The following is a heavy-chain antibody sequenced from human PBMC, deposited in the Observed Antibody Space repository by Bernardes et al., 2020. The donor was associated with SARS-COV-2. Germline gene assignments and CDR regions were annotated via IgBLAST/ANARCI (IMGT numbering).Heavy chain of an antibody. J-gene: IGHJ5*02. V-gene: IGHV4-59*01. CDR2: IYYSGST. CDR3: ARGYYDFWSGYFSSSWFDP. D-gene: IGHD3-3*01. Sequence: WASLRLTCTVSGGSISSYYWSWIRQPPGKGLEWIGYIYYSGSTNYNPSLKSRVTISVDTSKNQFSLKLSSVTAADTAVYYCARGYYDFWSGYFSSSWFDPWGQGTLVTVSA. CDR1: GGSISSYY.